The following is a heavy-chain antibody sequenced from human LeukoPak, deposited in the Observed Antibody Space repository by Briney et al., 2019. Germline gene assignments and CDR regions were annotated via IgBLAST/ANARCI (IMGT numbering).Heavy chain of an antibody. Sequence: SVKVSCKAFGGSFSSGAISWVRQAPGQGLEWMGGIIPIFGTANYAQNFQGRVTITTDESTSTAYMEVSSLRSEDTAVYYCGRKAGDCGGGICYSIDYWGQGTLVTVSS. CDR2: IIPIFGTA. V-gene: IGHV1-69*05. CDR1: GGSFSSGA. D-gene: IGHD2-15*01. CDR3: GRKAGDCGGGICYSIDY. J-gene: IGHJ4*02.